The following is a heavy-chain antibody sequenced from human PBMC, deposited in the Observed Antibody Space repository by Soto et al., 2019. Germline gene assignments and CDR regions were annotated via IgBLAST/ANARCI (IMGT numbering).Heavy chain of an antibody. Sequence: GASVKVSCKASGYTFTGYYMHWVRQAPGQGLEWMGWINPNSGGTNYAQKFQDWVTMTRDTSISTAYMELSRLRSDDTAVYYCARGGVRRRYFDWISYKYAYFDYWGQGTLVTVSS. CDR2: INPNSGGT. J-gene: IGHJ4*02. V-gene: IGHV1-2*04. CDR1: GYTFTGYY. D-gene: IGHD3-9*01. CDR3: ARGGVRRRYFDWISYKYAYFDY.